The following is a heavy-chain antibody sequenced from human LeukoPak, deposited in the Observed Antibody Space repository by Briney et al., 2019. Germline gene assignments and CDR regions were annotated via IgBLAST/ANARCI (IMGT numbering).Heavy chain of an antibody. J-gene: IGHJ4*02. V-gene: IGHV1-58*01. Sequence: ASVKVSCKASGFTFTSSAVQWVRQARGQRLEWIGWIVVGSGNTNYAQKFQERVTITRDMSTSTAYMELSSLRSEDTAVYYCAKDERNWNYNLASQTYDWGQGTLVTVSS. CDR1: GFTFTSSA. D-gene: IGHD1-7*01. CDR3: AKDERNWNYNLASQTYD. CDR2: IVVGSGNT.